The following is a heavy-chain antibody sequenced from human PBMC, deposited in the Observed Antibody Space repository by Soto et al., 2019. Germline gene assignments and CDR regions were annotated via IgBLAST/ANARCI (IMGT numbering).Heavy chain of an antibody. CDR2: IYPGDSDT. D-gene: IGHD2-2*01. V-gene: IGHV5-51*01. J-gene: IGHJ6*03. CDR1: GDSFTSYW. CDR3: ASLTFPGDCSSTSCYAGGYYHYYMDV. Sequence: PGESLKISCKGSGDSFTSYWIGWVRQMPGKGLEWMGIIYPGDSDTRYSPSFQGQVTISADKSISTAYLEWSSLKASDTAMYYCASLTFPGDCSSTSCYAGGYYHYYMDVWGKGTTLTVSS.